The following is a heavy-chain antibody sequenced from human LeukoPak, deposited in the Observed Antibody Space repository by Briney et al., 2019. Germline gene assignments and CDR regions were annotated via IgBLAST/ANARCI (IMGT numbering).Heavy chain of an antibody. CDR2: MNPNSGNT. CDR1: GYTFTSYD. J-gene: IGHJ3*02. V-gene: IGHV1-8*01. Sequence: ASVKVSCKASGYTFTSYDINWVRQATGQGLEWMGWMNPNSGNTGYAQKFQGRVIMTRNTSISTAYMELSSLRPEDTAVYYCARGSDDAFDIWGQGTMDTVSS. CDR3: ARGSDDAFDI.